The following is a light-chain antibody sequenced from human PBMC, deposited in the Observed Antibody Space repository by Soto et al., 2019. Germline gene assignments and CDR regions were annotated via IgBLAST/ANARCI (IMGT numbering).Light chain of an antibody. CDR1: SSDVGGYNY. J-gene: IGLJ2*01. CDR3: NSYTSSSTLV. Sequence: QSALTQPASVSGSPGQSITISCTGTSSDVGGYNYVSWYQQHPGKAPKLLIFDVSNRPSGVSNRFSGSKSGNTASLTISGLQAEDEADHFCNSYTSSSTLVFGGGNKLTVL. CDR2: DVS. V-gene: IGLV2-14*03.